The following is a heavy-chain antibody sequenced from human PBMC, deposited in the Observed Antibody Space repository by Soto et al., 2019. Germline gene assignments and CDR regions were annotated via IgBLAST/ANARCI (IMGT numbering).Heavy chain of an antibody. CDR2: IIPIFSTP. D-gene: IGHD3-22*01. CDR1: GGTFSSYA. CDR3: AMDNGQRDYYDSSLDAFDI. V-gene: IGHV1-69*13. Sequence: APVKVSCKASGGTFSSYAIRWVRQAPGQGLEWMGGIIPIFSTPNYAQKFQGGVTITADESTSTAYMELSSLRSEDTAVYYCAMDNGQRDYYDSSLDAFDIWGQGTMIAVSS. J-gene: IGHJ3*02.